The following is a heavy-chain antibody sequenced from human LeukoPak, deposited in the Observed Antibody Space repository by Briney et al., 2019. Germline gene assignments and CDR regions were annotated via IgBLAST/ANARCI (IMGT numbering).Heavy chain of an antibody. V-gene: IGHV4-30-2*01. CDR1: GGSISSGGYY. D-gene: IGHD5-12*01. CDR2: IYHSGST. Sequence: PSETLSLTCTVSGGSISSGGYYWSWIRQPPGKGREGIGYIYHSGSTYYNASLKSRVTISVARSKNQFSLKLSSVTAADTAVYYCVRDGAGVATIQGAPANWFDPWGQGTLVTVSS. J-gene: IGHJ5*02. CDR3: VRDGAGVATIQGAPANWFDP.